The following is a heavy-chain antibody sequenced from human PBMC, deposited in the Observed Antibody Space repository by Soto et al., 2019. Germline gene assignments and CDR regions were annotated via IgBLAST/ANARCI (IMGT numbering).Heavy chain of an antibody. J-gene: IGHJ4*02. D-gene: IGHD4-17*01. CDR1: GFAFSSYG. CDR2: ISYDGSEK. CDR3: AKGAVTSSLYYFDY. Sequence: QVQLVESGGGVVQPGRSLRLSCAASGFAFSSYGMHWVRQAPGKGLEWVAIISYDGSEKYYAGSVKGRFTISRDNSKNTLYLQMNSLRAEDTAVYYCAKGAVTSSLYYFDYRGQGTLVTVSS. V-gene: IGHV3-30*18.